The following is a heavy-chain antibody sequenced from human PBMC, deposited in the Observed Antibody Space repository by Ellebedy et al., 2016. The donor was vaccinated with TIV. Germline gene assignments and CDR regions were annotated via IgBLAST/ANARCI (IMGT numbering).Heavy chain of an antibody. CDR3: AKGIGQWGNMDV. Sequence: PGGSLRLSCAASGFTVSGYGMYWVRQAPGKGLEWVAFIWSDGSYIYHADSVKGRFTISRDNSENTLYLQMNSLRGEDTALYYCAKGIGQWGNMDVWGQGTTVTVSS. J-gene: IGHJ6*02. V-gene: IGHV3-30*02. CDR1: GFTVSGYG. D-gene: IGHD3-16*01. CDR2: IWSDGSYI.